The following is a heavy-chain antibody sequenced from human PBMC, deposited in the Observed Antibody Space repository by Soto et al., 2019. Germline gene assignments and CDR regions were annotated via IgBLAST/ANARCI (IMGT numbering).Heavy chain of an antibody. J-gene: IGHJ6*02. CDR2: MNPNSGNT. CDR3: ARGKVGYFDWLLPGHYYYYGMDV. Sequence: GASLKVSCKASGYTFTSYDINWVRQATGQGLEWMGWMNPNSGNTGYAQKFQGRVTMTRNTSISTAYMELSSLRSEDTAVYYCARGKVGYFDWLLPGHYYYYGMDVWGQGTTVNVSS. D-gene: IGHD3-9*01. CDR1: GYTFTSYD. V-gene: IGHV1-8*01.